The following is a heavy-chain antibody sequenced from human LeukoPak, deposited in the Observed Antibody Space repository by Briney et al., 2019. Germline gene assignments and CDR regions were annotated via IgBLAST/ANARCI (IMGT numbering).Heavy chain of an antibody. CDR3: AKDLRWELLREYYYGMDV. D-gene: IGHD1-26*01. V-gene: IGHV3-23*01. J-gene: IGHJ6*02. CDR1: GFTFNSYA. Sequence: GGSLRLSCAASGFTFNSYAMSWVRQAPGKGLEWVSAISGSGGSTYYADSVKGRFTISRDNSKNTLYLQMNSLRAEDTAVYYCAKDLRWELLREYYYGMDVWGQGTTVTVSS. CDR2: ISGSGGST.